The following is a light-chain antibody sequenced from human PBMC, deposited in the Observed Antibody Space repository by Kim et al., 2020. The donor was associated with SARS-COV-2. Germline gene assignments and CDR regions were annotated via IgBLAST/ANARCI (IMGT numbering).Light chain of an antibody. V-gene: IGLV3-9*01. J-gene: IGLJ2*01. CDR1: NIGSIN. CDR3: QVWDSSTANVV. Sequence: ALGQTGRITCGGNNIGSINVHWSQQKPGQAPVLVIYRDSNRPSGIPERFSGSNSGNTATLTISRAQAGDEADYYCQVWDSSTANVVFGGGTKLTVL. CDR2: RDS.